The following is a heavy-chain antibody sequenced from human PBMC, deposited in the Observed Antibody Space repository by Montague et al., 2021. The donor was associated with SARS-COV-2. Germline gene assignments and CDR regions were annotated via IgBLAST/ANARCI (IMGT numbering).Heavy chain of an antibody. V-gene: IGHV4-4*02. CDR3: ASHPVFQQLYS. D-gene: IGHD6-13*01. Sequence: SETLSLTCAVSGASVSSINWWSWVRQPPGRGLERIAEIHHTGITNFNPSLRSRVSISLDSSKNQLSLTLTSVTAADTAIYYCASHPVFQQLYSWGQGTLVSVSS. CDR2: IHHTGIT. J-gene: IGHJ4*02. CDR1: GASVSSINW.